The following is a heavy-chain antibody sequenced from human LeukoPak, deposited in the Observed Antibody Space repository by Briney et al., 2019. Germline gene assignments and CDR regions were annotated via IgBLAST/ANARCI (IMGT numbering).Heavy chain of an antibody. CDR2: IYYSGST. CDR3: ASYSSYYYYYMDV. V-gene: IGHV4-39*07. Sequence: SETLSLTCTVSGGSISSSSYYWGWIRQPPGKGLEWIGSIYYSGSTYYNPSLKSRVTISVDTSKNQFSLKLSSVTAADTAVYYCASYSSYYYYYMDVWGKGTTVTISS. J-gene: IGHJ6*03. D-gene: IGHD6-13*01. CDR1: GGSISSSSYY.